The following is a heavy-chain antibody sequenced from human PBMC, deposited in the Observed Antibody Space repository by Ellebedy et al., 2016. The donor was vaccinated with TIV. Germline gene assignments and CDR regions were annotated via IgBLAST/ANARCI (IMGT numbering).Heavy chain of an antibody. V-gene: IGHV3-23*01. CDR1: GFTFSSYA. Sequence: GESLKISXAASGFTFSSYAMSWVRQAPGKGLEWVSAISGSGGSTYYADSVKGRFTISRDNSKNTLSLQMDSLRVEDTAVYYCARSITRSSSGPFYWGQGTLVTVSS. D-gene: IGHD3-22*01. CDR2: ISGSGGST. J-gene: IGHJ4*02. CDR3: ARSITRSSSGPFY.